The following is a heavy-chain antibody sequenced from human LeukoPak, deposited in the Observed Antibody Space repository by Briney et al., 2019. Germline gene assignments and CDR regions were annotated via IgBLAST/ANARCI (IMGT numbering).Heavy chain of an antibody. J-gene: IGHJ4*02. Sequence: GASVKVSCKASGYTFTSYGISWVRQAPGQGLEWMGWISAYNGNTNYAQKLQGRVTMTTDTSTSTAYMELRSLRSDDTAVYYCARGLSSGWYWATCDYWGQGTLVTVSS. CDR1: GYTFTSYG. V-gene: IGHV1-18*01. CDR2: ISAYNGNT. CDR3: ARGLSSGWYWATCDY. D-gene: IGHD6-19*01.